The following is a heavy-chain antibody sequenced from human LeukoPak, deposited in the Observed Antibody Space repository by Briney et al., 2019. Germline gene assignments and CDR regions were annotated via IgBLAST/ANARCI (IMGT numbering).Heavy chain of an antibody. CDR2: INPNSGGT. J-gene: IGHJ6*03. Sequence: ASVKVSCKASGYTFTGYYMHWVRQAPGQGLEWMGWINPNSGGTNYAQKFQGRVTMTRDTSISTAYMELSRLRSDDTAVYYCARGGVRTRGYYYYMDVWGKGTTVTVSS. D-gene: IGHD3-10*01. CDR1: GYTFTGYY. CDR3: ARGGVRTRGYYYYMDV. V-gene: IGHV1-2*02.